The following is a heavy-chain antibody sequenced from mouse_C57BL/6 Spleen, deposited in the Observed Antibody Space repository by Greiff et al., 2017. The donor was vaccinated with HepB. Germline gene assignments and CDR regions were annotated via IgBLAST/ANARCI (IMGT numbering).Heavy chain of an antibody. CDR1: GYTFTDYY. CDR3: ARGYYSNFYWYFDV. Sequence: EVKLQQSGPELVKPGASVKISCKASGYTFTDYYMNWVKQSHGKSLEWIGEINPNNGGTSYNQKFKGKATLTVDKASSTAYMELSSLTTEDSAVYYCARGYYSNFYWYFDVWGTGTTVTVSS. V-gene: IGHV1-26*01. D-gene: IGHD2-5*01. CDR2: INPNNGGT. J-gene: IGHJ1*03.